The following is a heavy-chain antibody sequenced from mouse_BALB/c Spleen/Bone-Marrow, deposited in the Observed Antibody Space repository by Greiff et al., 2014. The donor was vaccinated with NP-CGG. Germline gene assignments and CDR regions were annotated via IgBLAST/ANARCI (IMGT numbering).Heavy chain of an antibody. Sequence: QVQLQQSGAELGMPGASVKMSCKASGYTFTDNWIYWVKQRPGQGLEWIGAIDTSDSYTNYNQKFMGKASLTVDASSSTAYMQVSSLTSGDSAVYYCARGGHDFSLDYWGQGTSVTVSS. CDR3: ARGGHDFSLDY. D-gene: IGHD2-4*01. CDR2: IDTSDSYT. V-gene: IGHV1-69*01. J-gene: IGHJ4*01. CDR1: GYTFTDNW.